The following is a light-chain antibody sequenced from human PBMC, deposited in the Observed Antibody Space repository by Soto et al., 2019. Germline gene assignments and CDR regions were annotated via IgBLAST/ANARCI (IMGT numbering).Light chain of an antibody. Sequence: EIVLTQSPGTLSLSPWEIATLSFMASQSVNSIFLAWYHQKPGQAPRLFDSGESDRATGIPDRFSGSGSGTDLTLTISRLEHEAVAVYYCQQYRNSPLTFGQGTEVEIK. V-gene: IGKV3-20*01. CDR1: QSVNSIF. J-gene: IGKJ1*01. CDR2: GES. CDR3: QQYRNSPLT.